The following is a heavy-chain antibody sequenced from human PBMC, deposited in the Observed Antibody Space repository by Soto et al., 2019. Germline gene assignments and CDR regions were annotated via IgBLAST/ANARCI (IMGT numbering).Heavy chain of an antibody. D-gene: IGHD6-19*01. CDR3: AKIGQEWLVLGYFDY. CDR2: ISGSGGST. Sequence: AGGSLRLSCAASGFTFSSYAMSWVRQAPRKGLEWVSAISGSGGSTYYADSVKGRFTISRDNSKNTLYLQMNSLRAEDTAVYYCAKIGQEWLVLGYFDYWGQGTLVTVSS. J-gene: IGHJ4*02. CDR1: GFTFSSYA. V-gene: IGHV3-23*01.